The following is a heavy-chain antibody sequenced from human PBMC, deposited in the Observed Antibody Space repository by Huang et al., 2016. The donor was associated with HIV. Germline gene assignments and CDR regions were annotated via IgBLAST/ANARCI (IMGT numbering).Heavy chain of an antibody. CDR3: ARGGAVEMATNYFDY. CDR1: GGTFSTYA. Sequence: QVQLVQSGTEVKKPGSSVRVSCKASGGTFSTYAINWVRQAPGQGLEWMGGIIPIFGTPHYAQNFQDRVTITAGESTSTAYIELSSLKSEDTAVYYCARGGAVEMATNYFDYWGPGTLVTVSS. J-gene: IGHJ4*02. CDR2: IIPIFGTP. V-gene: IGHV1-69*01.